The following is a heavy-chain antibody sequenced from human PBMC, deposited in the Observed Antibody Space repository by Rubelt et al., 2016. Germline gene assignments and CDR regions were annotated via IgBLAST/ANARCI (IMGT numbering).Heavy chain of an antibody. D-gene: IGHD6-13*01. Sequence: LSLTCTVSGASISIFYWGWIRHSAGRGLEWLGRVDPSGSTNSNPSLKSRITMSVDTSKNQFSLKLNPVTAADTAVYFCARGWGSRWYYFDYWGQGILVTVSS. CDR2: VDPSGST. V-gene: IGHV4-4*07. J-gene: IGHJ4*02. CDR1: GASISIFY. CDR3: ARGWGSRWYYFDY.